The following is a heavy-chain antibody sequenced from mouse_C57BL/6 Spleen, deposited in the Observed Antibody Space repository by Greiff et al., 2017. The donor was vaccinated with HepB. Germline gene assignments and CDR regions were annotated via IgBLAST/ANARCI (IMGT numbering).Heavy chain of an antibody. J-gene: IGHJ4*01. D-gene: IGHD1-1*01. CDR3: ARGRVVATTTDAMDY. V-gene: IGHV1-72*01. CDR2: IDPNSGGT. Sequence: QVQLKQPGAELVKPGASVKLSCKASGYTFTSYWMHWVKQRPGRGLEWIGRIDPNSGGTKYNEKFKSKATLTVDKPSSTAYMQLSSLTSEDSAVYYCARGRVVATTTDAMDYWGQGTSVTVSS. CDR1: GYTFTSYW.